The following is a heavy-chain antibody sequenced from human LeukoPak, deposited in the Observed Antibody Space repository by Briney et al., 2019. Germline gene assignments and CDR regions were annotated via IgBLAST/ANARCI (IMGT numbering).Heavy chain of an antibody. CDR2: INHSGST. D-gene: IGHD5-24*01. J-gene: IGHJ4*02. CDR1: GGSFSGYY. V-gene: IGHV4-34*01. CDR3: ARGRRWLQFGATFDS. Sequence: SETLSLTCAVYGGSFSGYYWSWIRQPPGKGLEWIGEINHSGSTNYNPSLKSRVTISVDTSKNQFSLKLSSVTAADTAVYYCARGRRWLQFGATFDSWGQGTLVTVSS.